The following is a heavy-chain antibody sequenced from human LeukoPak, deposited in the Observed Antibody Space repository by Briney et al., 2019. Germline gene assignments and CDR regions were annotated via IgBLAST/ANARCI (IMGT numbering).Heavy chain of an antibody. CDR1: GFTFSSYA. CDR3: ARDLYGGNSLPPYYGMDV. Sequence: GGSLRLSCAASGFTFSSYAMHWVRQAPGKGLEWVAVISYDGSNKYYADSVKGRFTISRDNSKNTLYLQMNSLRAEDTAVYYCARDLYGGNSLPPYYGMDVWGQGTTVTVSS. D-gene: IGHD4-23*01. V-gene: IGHV3-30-3*01. CDR2: ISYDGSNK. J-gene: IGHJ6*02.